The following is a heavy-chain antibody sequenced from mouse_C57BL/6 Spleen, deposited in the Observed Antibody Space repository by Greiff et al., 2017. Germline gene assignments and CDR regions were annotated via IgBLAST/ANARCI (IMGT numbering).Heavy chain of an antibody. CDR2: IDPSDSYT. CDR3: SITTVVGYFDY. V-gene: IGHV1-69*01. CDR1: GYTFTSYW. J-gene: IGHJ2*01. D-gene: IGHD1-1*01. Sequence: VQLQQPGAELVMPGASVKLSCKASGYTFTSYWMHWVKQRPGQGLEWIGEIDPSDSYTNYNQKFKGKSTLTVDKSSSTAYMQLSSLTSEDSAVYYCSITTVVGYFDYWGQGTTLTVSS.